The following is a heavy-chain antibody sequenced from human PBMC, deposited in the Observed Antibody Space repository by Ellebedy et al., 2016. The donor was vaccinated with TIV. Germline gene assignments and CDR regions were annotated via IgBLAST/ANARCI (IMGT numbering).Heavy chain of an antibody. CDR3: ATHGAVASTVDWFDP. CDR1: GYSFTANW. J-gene: IGHJ5*02. V-gene: IGHV5-51*01. D-gene: IGHD6-19*01. Sequence: GESLKISCKGSGYSFTANWIGWVRQMPGKGLEWMGIIYPGDSDTRYSPSFQGQVTISAAKSISTAYLQWSSLKASDTAMYYCATHGAVASTVDWFDPWGQGTLVTVSS. CDR2: IYPGDSDT.